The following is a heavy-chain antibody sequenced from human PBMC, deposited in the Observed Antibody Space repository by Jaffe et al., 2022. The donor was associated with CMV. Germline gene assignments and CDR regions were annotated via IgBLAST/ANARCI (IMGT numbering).Heavy chain of an antibody. Sequence: QLQLQESGPGLVKPSETLSLTCTVSGGSISSSSYYWGWIRQPPGKGLEWIGSIYYSGSTYYNPSLKSRVTISVDTSKNQFSLKLSSVTAADTAVYYCARRDYRFDAFDIWGQGTMVTVSS. D-gene: IGHD3-16*02. CDR2: IYYSGST. V-gene: IGHV4-39*01. CDR3: ARRDYRFDAFDI. CDR1: GGSISSSSYY. J-gene: IGHJ3*02.